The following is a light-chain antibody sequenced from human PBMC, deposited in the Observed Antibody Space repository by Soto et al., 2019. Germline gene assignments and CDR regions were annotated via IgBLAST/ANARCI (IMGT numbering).Light chain of an antibody. CDR3: QQRSNWPPEIT. CDR2: DAS. Sequence: EIVLSQSPATLSLYPEERATLSCRASQSVSISLAWYQQKPGQAPRLLIYDASNRATGVPARFSGSGSGTDFTLTVSSLEPEDFALYYCQQRSNWPPEITFGQGTRLEIK. J-gene: IGKJ5*01. CDR1: QSVSIS. V-gene: IGKV3-11*01.